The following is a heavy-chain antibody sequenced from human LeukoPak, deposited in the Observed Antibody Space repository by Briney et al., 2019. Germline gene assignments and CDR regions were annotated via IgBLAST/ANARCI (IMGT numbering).Heavy chain of an antibody. J-gene: IGHJ5*02. Sequence: SETLSLTCTVSGGSISSYYWSWIRQPPGKGLEWIGYIYTSGSTNYNPSLKSRVTISVDTSKNQFSLKLSSVTAADTAVYYCARRLEWGWFDPWGQGTLVTVSS. V-gene: IGHV4-4*09. D-gene: IGHD1-1*01. CDR2: IYTSGST. CDR3: ARRLEWGWFDP. CDR1: GGSISSYY.